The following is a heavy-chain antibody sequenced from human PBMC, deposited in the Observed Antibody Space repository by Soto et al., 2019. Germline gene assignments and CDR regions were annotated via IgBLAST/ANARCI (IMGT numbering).Heavy chain of an antibody. CDR1: GFTFRSYA. D-gene: IGHD4-4*01. Sequence: QVQLVESGGGVVQPGRSLRLSCAASGFTFRSYAMHWVRQAPGKGLEWVAVISYDGSNKYYADSVKGRFTISRDNSKNTLYLQMNSLRAEDTAVYYCARETTALDYWGQGTLVTVSS. CDR2: ISYDGSNK. J-gene: IGHJ4*02. V-gene: IGHV3-30-3*01. CDR3: ARETTALDY.